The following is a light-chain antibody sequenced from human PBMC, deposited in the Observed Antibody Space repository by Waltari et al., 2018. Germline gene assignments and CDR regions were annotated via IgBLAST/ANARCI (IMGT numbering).Light chain of an antibody. CDR2: AAS. J-gene: IGKJ5*01. V-gene: IGKV1-12*01. Sequence: DIQLTQSPSSVAASVGDTVTITCRAKQGISSWLVWYQQKPGKAPKLLIYAASGLPGGVPSRFSGSGSGTDFTLTINSLQPEDFATYYCQQTDTFPRTFGQGTRLEIK. CDR3: QQTDTFPRT. CDR1: QGISSW.